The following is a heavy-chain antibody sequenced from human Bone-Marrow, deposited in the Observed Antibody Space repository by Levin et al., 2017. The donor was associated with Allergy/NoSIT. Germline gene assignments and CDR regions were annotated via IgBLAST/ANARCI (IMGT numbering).Heavy chain of an antibody. CDR2: IYHSGST. Sequence: PSETLSLTCAVSGGSISSGGYSWSWIRQPPGKGLEWIGYIYHSGSTYYNPSLKSRVTISVDRSKNQFSLKLSSVTAADTAVYYCARGGNDYGDYAPYYDYYMDVWGKGTTVTVSS. J-gene: IGHJ6*03. D-gene: IGHD4-17*01. CDR3: ARGGNDYGDYAPYYDYYMDV. V-gene: IGHV4-30-2*01. CDR1: GGSISSGGYS.